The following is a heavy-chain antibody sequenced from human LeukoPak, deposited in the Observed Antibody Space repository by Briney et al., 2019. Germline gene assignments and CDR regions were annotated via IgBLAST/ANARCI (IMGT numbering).Heavy chain of an antibody. J-gene: IGHJ5*02. CDR2: IEEDGSEK. Sequence: GGSLRLSCAASGFTFSSHWICWVRQAAGKWLEWVVNIEEDGSEKYYVDSVKGRLTISRENAKNSLYLQLNSLRAEDTAVYHCARGWGAGYSNWFDRWGQGTLVTVSS. CDR1: GFTFSSHW. D-gene: IGHD2-15*01. CDR3: ARGWGAGYSNWFDR. V-gene: IGHV3-7*01.